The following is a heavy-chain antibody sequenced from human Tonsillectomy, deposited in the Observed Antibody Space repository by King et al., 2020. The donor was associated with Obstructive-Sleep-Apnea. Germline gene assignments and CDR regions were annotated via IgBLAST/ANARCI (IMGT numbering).Heavy chain of an antibody. CDR3: ARARTGPDAFDI. CDR1: GFTFSSYS. V-gene: IGHV3-21*01. CDR2: ISSSSSYI. J-gene: IGHJ3*02. D-gene: IGHD1-1*01. Sequence: VQLVESGGGLVKPGGSLRLSCAASGFTFSSYSMNWVRQAPGKGLEWVSSISSSSSYIYYADSVKGRFTISRDNAKHSLYLQMNSLRAEDTAVYYCARARTGPDAFDIWGQGTMVTVSS.